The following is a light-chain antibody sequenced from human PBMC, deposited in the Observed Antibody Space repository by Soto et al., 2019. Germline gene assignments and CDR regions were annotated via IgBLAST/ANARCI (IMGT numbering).Light chain of an antibody. CDR2: DVS. CDR1: SSDVGGYNY. Sequence: QSALTQPRSVSGSPGQSVTISCTGTSSDVGGYNYVSWYQQHPGKAPKLIIDDVSKRPSGVPDRFSGSKSGNTASLTISGLQAEDEADYYCCSYAGSYTVVFGGGTKLTVL. V-gene: IGLV2-11*01. CDR3: CSYAGSYTVV. J-gene: IGLJ2*01.